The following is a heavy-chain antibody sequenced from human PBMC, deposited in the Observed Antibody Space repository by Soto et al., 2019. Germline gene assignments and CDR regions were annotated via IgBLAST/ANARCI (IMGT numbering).Heavy chain of an antibody. CDR2: IDNSGST. D-gene: IGHD3-10*02. Sequence: QVQLDESGPGLVQPSQTLSLSCTVSGASVSTGVYYWTWIRQHPGKGLEWIGYIDNSGSTYYNPSLTGRVDISVDTSKKQFSLNLQSLTAADTAFYYCAGAVSDFDVRRYRTSYFDQWGQGILVTVSS. J-gene: IGHJ4*02. CDR1: GASVSTGVYY. V-gene: IGHV4-31*03. CDR3: AGAVSDFDVRRYRTSYFDQ.